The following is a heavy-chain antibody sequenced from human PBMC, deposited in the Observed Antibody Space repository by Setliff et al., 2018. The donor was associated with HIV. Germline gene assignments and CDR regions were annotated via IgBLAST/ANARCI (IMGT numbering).Heavy chain of an antibody. V-gene: IGHV4-4*02. CDR1: GGSISSSNW. J-gene: IGHJ4*02. CDR2: MYHSGST. Sequence: LRRPLSLTCAVSGGSISSSNWWSWVRQPPGKGLEWIGEMYHSGSTNYNPSLKSRVTISVDKSKNQFSLKLSSVTAADTAVYYCATCYNFWSGFDYWGQGTLVTVSS. CDR3: ATCYNFWSGFDY. D-gene: IGHD3-3*01.